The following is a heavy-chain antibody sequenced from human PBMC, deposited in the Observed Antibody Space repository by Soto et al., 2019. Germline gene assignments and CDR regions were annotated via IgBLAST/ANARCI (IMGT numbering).Heavy chain of an antibody. Sequence: GGSLRLSCAASGLTFSSYAMSWVRQAPGKGLEWVSTIDNSGGITYYADSVKGRFTISRDNSKNTLYLQMNSLRAEDTAVYYSARVGVPDAFDIWGQGTMVTVSS. CDR3: ARVGVPDAFDI. CDR1: GLTFSSYA. D-gene: IGHD1-26*01. CDR2: IDNSGGIT. V-gene: IGHV3-23*05. J-gene: IGHJ3*02.